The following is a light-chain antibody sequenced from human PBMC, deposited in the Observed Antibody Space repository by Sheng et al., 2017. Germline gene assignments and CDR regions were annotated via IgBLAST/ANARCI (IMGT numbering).Light chain of an antibody. J-gene: IGKJ3*01. V-gene: IGKV3-11*01. CDR3: QQYHKWPT. CDR2: DAS. CDR1: QSVGSY. Sequence: EIVLTQSPATLSLSPGERATLSCRASQSVGSYLAWYQQKPGQAPRLLIYDASNRATGIPARFSGSGSGTEFTLTISSLQSEDSAIYFCQQYHKWPTFGPGTKLHI.